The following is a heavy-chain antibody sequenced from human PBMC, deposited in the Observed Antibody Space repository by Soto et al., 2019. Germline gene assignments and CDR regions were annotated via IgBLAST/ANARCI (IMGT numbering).Heavy chain of an antibody. Sequence: SGKASSKASCYPITRTGIRSGRQAPGQRLEWRGWIGAFNGNTNYAQKPQGRVTMTTDTSTSTAYMELRSLRSDDTDVYYCAGVSSYHRSRAFDYWGKGTLVTVSS. D-gene: IGHD6-19*01. V-gene: IGHV1-18*01. CDR3: AGVSSYHRSRAFDY. J-gene: IGHJ4*02. CDR1: CYPITRTG. CDR2: IGAFNGNT.